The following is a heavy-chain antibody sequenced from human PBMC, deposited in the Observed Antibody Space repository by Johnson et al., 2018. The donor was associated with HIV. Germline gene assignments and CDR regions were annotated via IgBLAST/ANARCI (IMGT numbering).Heavy chain of an antibody. CDR2: IWHDGRDV. CDR3: AREGSGSYQI. D-gene: IGHD1-26*01. CDR1: GFTFSSYG. V-gene: IGHV3-33*01. Sequence: QVQLVESGGGVVQPGTSLRLSCAASGFTFSSYGIHWVRQAPGKGLEWVAFIWHDGRDVYYADSVKGRFTISRDNSRNTVYLQMSGLRSEDTAIYYCAREGSGSYQIWGQGTMVTVSS. J-gene: IGHJ3*02.